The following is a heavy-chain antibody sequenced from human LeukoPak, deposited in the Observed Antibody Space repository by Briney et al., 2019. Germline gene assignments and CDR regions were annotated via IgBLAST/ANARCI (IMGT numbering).Heavy chain of an antibody. D-gene: IGHD3-22*01. CDR3: TREGYDGSGYYLDY. CDR1: GGSITSDY. V-gene: IGHV4-59*01. CDR2: IDYDENT. J-gene: IGHJ4*02. Sequence: SETLSLTCTVSGGSITSDYWSWVRQPPGKRLEYIGCIDYDENTNYNPSLTSRVTMSVDKFKNQFSLKLTSVTAADTAVYYCTREGYDGSGYYLDYWSQGILVTVSS.